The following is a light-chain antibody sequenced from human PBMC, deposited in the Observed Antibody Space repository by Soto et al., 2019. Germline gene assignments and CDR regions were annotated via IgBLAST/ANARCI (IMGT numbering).Light chain of an antibody. Sequence: EIVLTQSPATLSKSPGERDTLSCRASQSVSSYLAWYQQKPGQAPRLLIYDASNRATGIPARFSGSGSGTDFTLTISSLEPEDFAVHHCQQRSNWPIFTFGPGTKVDIK. V-gene: IGKV3-11*01. J-gene: IGKJ3*01. CDR1: QSVSSY. CDR3: QQRSNWPIFT. CDR2: DAS.